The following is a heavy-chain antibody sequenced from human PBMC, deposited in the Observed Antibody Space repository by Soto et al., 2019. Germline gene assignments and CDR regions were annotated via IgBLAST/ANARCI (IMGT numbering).Heavy chain of an antibody. CDR3: ARDSEGYCSGGSCYSPD. Sequence: EVQLVESGGGLVKPGGSLRLSCAGSGFTFSSYSMNWAPQAPGKGLEWVSSISSSSSYIYYADSVKGRFTISRDNAKNSLYLQMNSLRAEDTAGYYCARDSEGYCSGGSCYSPDWGQGTLVTVSS. J-gene: IGHJ4*02. CDR1: GFTFSSYS. V-gene: IGHV3-21*01. D-gene: IGHD2-15*01. CDR2: ISSSSSYI.